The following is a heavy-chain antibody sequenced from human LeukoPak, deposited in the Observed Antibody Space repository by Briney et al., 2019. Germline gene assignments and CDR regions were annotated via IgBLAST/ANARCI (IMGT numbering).Heavy chain of an antibody. J-gene: IGHJ5*02. D-gene: IGHD7-27*01. CDR2: INSDGSTT. V-gene: IGHV3-74*01. Sequence: PGGSLRLSCAGFTFSGYWMHWVRQAPGKGLVWVSRINSDGSTTYYADSVKGRFTISRDNAKNILYLQMNSLRAEVTAVYYCVSGDASPGGQGTLVTVSS. CDR3: VSGDASP. CDR1: GFTFSGYW.